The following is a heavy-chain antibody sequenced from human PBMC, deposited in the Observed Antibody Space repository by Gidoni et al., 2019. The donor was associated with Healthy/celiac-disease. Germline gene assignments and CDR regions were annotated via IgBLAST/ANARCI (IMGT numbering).Heavy chain of an antibody. D-gene: IGHD3-10*01. CDR2: ISGSGGST. CDR3: AKEIWFGEFTGMDV. V-gene: IGHV3-23*01. J-gene: IGHJ6*02. Sequence: EVQLLESGGGLVQPGGSLRPSCAASGVTFSSYAMSWVRQAPGKGLEWVSAISGSGGSTYYADSVKGRFTISRDNSKNTLYLQMTSLRAEDTAVYYCAKEIWFGEFTGMDVWGQGTTVTVSS. CDR1: GVTFSSYA.